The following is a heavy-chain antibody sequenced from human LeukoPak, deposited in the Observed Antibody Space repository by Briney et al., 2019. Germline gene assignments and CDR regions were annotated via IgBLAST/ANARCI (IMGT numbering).Heavy chain of an antibody. CDR1: GGSISSYY. D-gene: IGHD2-2*01. V-gene: IGHV4-59*01. J-gene: IGHJ4*02. CDR2: IYYRGRT. Sequence: SETLSVTCTVSGGSISSYYWIWIRQPPGKGLEWIGYIYYRGRTNYNPSLKSRVTISVDTSKNQFSLKLSSVTAADTAVYYCARVLGCSTTSCYAAYIDSWGQGTLVTVSS. CDR3: ARVLGCSTTSCYAAYIDS.